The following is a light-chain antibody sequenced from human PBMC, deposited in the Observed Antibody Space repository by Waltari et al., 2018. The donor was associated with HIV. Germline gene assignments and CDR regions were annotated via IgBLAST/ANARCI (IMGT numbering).Light chain of an antibody. J-gene: IGLJ1*01. CDR3: SSYLSSSSRV. V-gene: IGLV2-14*03. Sequence: PASVSGSPGQSITISCTGTSSDFGFYNFVSWYQHHPGQAPKLIIFDVSKRPSGVSYRFSASKSDNTASLTISGLQAEDEADYYCSSYLSSSSRVFGTGTKVTVL. CDR1: SSDFGFYNF. CDR2: DVS.